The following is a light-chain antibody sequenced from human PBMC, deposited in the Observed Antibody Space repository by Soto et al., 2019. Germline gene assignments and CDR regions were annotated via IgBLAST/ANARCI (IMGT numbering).Light chain of an antibody. CDR3: QQYDNLIT. V-gene: IGKV1-33*01. J-gene: IGKJ5*01. CDR1: QDINNY. CDR2: DAC. Sequence: DIQMTQSPSSLSASVGDRITITCQASQDINNYLNWNQQKPGKAPKLLIYDACNLETGVPSRFSGSGSGTDFTITISRLHPEVIATYFCQQYDNLITFGQGTRLEIK.